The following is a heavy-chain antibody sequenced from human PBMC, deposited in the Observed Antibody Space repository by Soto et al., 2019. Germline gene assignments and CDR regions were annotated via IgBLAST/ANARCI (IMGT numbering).Heavy chain of an antibody. J-gene: IGHJ4*02. CDR2: ISARGGNI. CDR3: AKGSIAYSAWVDN. Sequence: EVQLLESGGGLVQPGGSLRLSCAASGFSFSSYAMVWVRQAPGKGLEWVSVISARGGNIYFADSVKGRFTISRDNSKNVLSLEMNSLRGEDTATYFCAKGSIAYSAWVDNWGQGTLVVVSS. V-gene: IGHV3-23*01. D-gene: IGHD5-12*01. CDR1: GFSFSSYA.